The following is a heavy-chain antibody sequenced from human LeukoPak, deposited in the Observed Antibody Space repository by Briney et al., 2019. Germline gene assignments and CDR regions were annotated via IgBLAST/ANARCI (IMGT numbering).Heavy chain of an antibody. CDR3: ARGGVVYPSSFDI. CDR1: GFTFSTFW. J-gene: IGHJ3*02. CDR2: IFSGGGT. V-gene: IGHV3-66*01. D-gene: IGHD2-15*01. Sequence: QPGGSLTLSCTASGFTFSTFWMHWVRQAPGKGLEWVSLIFSGGGTYYGDSVKGRFTISRDNSKNTLFLQMNSLRAEDTAVYYCARGGVVYPSSFDIWGRGTMVAVSS.